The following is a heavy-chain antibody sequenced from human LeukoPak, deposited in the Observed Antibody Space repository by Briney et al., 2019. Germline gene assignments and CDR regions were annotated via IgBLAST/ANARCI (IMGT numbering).Heavy chain of an antibody. CDR1: GFTFSSYW. V-gene: IGHV3-7*01. CDR2: IKQGGSEK. D-gene: IGHD3-10*01. J-gene: IGHJ4*02. Sequence: GGSLRLSCAASGFTFSSYWMSWVRQAPGKGLEWVANIKQGGSEKYYVDSVKGRFTIYRDNVQNTLYLQMNSLTAEDTAVYYCARDVAGARSYWGQGALVTVSS. CDR3: ARDVAGARSY.